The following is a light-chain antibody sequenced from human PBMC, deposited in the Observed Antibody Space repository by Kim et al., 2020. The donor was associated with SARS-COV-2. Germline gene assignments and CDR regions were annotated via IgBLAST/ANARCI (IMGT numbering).Light chain of an antibody. CDR3: MQTLQSRT. CDR2: LGS. J-gene: IGKJ1*01. V-gene: IGKV2-28*01. CDR1: QSLLHNNGYNF. Sequence: DVVMTQSPLSLPVTPGEPASISCRSSQSLLHNNGYNFLEWYLQKPGQSPQLLIYLGSNRASGVPDRFSGSGSGTDFTLKISRVEAEDVGVYYCMQTLQSRTFGQGTKLDIK.